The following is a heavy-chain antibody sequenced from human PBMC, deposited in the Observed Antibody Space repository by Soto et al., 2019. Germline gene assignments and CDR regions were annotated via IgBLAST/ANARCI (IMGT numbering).Heavy chain of an antibody. J-gene: IGHJ5*02. CDR3: ARAYCRSTRCWEYNCFDT. Sequence: VASVKVSCKASGYTFTSYAMHWVRQAPGQRLEWMGWINAGNGNTKYSQKFQGRVTITRDTSASTAYMELSSLRSEDTAVYYCARAYCRSTRCWEYNCFDTWGQGTLVTVSS. D-gene: IGHD2-2*01. CDR1: GYTFTSYA. CDR2: INAGNGNT. V-gene: IGHV1-3*01.